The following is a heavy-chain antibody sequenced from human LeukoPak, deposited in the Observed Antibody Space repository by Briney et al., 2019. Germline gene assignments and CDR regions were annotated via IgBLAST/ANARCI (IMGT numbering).Heavy chain of an antibody. CDR2: INHSGST. CDR1: GGSFSGYY. V-gene: IGHV4-34*01. Sequence: PSETLSLTCAVYGGSFSGYYWSWIRQPPGKGLEWIGEINHSGSTNYNPSLKSRVTISVDTSKNQFSLKLSSVTAADTAVYYCARGRKSGSGPSRFDYWGQGTLVTVSS. J-gene: IGHJ4*02. D-gene: IGHD6-19*01. CDR3: ARGRKSGSGPSRFDY.